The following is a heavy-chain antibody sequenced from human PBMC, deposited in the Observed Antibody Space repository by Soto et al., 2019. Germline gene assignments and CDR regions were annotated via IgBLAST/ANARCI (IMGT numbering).Heavy chain of an antibody. CDR2: IYPGDSDA. V-gene: IGHV5-51*01. CDR1: EYSIINHW. D-gene: IGHD3-16*01. Sequence: GELNKIPYKGFEYSIINHWIARIRQMPGKGLEWMGIIYPGDSDARYGPSFQGQVTISVDKTISTAFLQWSSLKASDTAMYYCARLGGGLDVWGQGISGTVSS. J-gene: IGHJ6*01. CDR3: ARLGGGLDV.